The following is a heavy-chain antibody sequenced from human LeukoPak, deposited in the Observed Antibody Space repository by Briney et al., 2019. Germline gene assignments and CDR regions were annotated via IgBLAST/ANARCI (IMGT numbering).Heavy chain of an antibody. D-gene: IGHD1-26*01. CDR3: ARGYRGNTDY. CDR2: ISGDGSST. CDR1: GFTFSSYW. Sequence: GGSLRLSCAASGFTFSSYWMHWVRQAPGKGLVWVSRISGDGSSTTYADSVKGRFTISRDNAKNTLHLQMNSLGAEDTAVYYCARGYRGNTDYWGQGTLVTVSS. J-gene: IGHJ4*02. V-gene: IGHV3-74*01.